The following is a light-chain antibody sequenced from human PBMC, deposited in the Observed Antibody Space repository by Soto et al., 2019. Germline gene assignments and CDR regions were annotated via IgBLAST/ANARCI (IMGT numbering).Light chain of an antibody. V-gene: IGKV1-9*01. Sequence: DIQLTQSPSFLSASVGDRVTITCRASQGISSYLAWYQQKPGKAPNLLIYAASTLQSGVPSRVIGSGSGTEFTLTISSLQTADFTTYYCPQLNSYPRTFGQGTKVEIK. CDR1: QGISSY. J-gene: IGKJ1*01. CDR3: PQLNSYPRT. CDR2: AAS.